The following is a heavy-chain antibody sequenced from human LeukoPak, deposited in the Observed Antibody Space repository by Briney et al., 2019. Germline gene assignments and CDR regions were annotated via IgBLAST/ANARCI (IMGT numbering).Heavy chain of an antibody. CDR2: IYTSGST. D-gene: IGHD3-3*01. CDR1: GGSISSYY. CDR3: ARHKGGWRSGYYSPVPDYGMDV. J-gene: IGHJ6*02. Sequence: SETLSLTCTVSGGSISSYYWSWIRQPAGKGLEWIGRIYTSGSTNYNPSLKSRVTMSVDTSKNQFSLKLSSVTAADTAVYYCARHKGGWRSGYYSPVPDYGMDVWGQGTTVTVSS. V-gene: IGHV4-4*07.